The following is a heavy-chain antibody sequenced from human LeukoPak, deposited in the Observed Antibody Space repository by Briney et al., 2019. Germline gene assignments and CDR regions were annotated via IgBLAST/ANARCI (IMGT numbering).Heavy chain of an antibody. D-gene: IGHD3-10*01. J-gene: IGHJ4*02. V-gene: IGHV4-30-4*08. CDR3: ARESDTMVRGVIGD. CDR2: IYYSGST. Sequence: PSETLSLTCTVSGGSISGGDYYWSWIRQPPGKGLEWIGYIYYSGSTYYNPSLKSRVTISVDTSKNQSSLKLSSVTAADTAVYYCARESDTMVRGVIGDWGQGTLVTVSS. CDR1: GGSISGGDYY.